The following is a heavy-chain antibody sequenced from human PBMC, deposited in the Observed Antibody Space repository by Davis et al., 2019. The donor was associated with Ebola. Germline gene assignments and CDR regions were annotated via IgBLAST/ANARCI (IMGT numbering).Heavy chain of an antibody. CDR2: IYYSGST. Sequence: MPSETLSLTCTVSGGSISSSSYYWGWIRQPPGKGLEWIGSIYYSGSTYYNPSLKSRVTISVDTSKNQFSLKLNSVTAADTAIYYCTRRLPANWFDPWGRGTLVSVFS. CDR1: GGSISSSSYY. D-gene: IGHD2-15*01. V-gene: IGHV4-39*01. J-gene: IGHJ5*02. CDR3: TRRLPANWFDP.